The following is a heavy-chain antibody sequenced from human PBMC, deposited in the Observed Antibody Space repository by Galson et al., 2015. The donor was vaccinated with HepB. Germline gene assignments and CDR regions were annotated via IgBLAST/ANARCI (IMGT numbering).Heavy chain of an antibody. Sequence: ETLSLTCTVSGGSIRSYYWSWIRQPPGKGLEWIGYIYYSGSTNYNPSLKSRVTISVDTSKNQFSLKLSSVTAADTAVYYCARGRPVSREAATDSRGPPKINWFD. CDR3: ARGRPVSREAATDSRGPPKINWFD. CDR1: GGSIRSYY. V-gene: IGHV4-59*01. J-gene: IGHJ5*01. D-gene: IGHD2-15*01. CDR2: IYYSGST.